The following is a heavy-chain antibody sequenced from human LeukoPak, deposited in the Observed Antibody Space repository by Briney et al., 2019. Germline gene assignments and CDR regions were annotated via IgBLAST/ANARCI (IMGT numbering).Heavy chain of an antibody. J-gene: IGHJ4*02. Sequence: SETLSLTCTVSGGSISSYYRSWIRQPAGKGLEWIGRIYTSGSTNYNPSLKSRVTMSVDTSKNQFSLKLSSVTAADTAVYYCARDSKSGRYFDYWGQGTLVTVSS. CDR3: ARDSKSGRYFDY. V-gene: IGHV4-4*07. CDR1: GGSISSYY. D-gene: IGHD1-26*01. CDR2: IYTSGST.